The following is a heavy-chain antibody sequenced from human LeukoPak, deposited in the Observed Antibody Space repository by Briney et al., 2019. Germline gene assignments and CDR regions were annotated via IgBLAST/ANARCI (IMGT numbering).Heavy chain of an antibody. D-gene: IGHD3-22*01. J-gene: IGHJ4*02. Sequence: GGSLRLSCAASGFTFSSYAMSWVRQAPGKGLEWVSAISGSGGSTYYADSVKGRFTISRDNSKNTLYLQMNSLRAEDTAIYYCAKQTRYDSPAGGRGFDFWGQGTLVTVSS. CDR2: ISGSGGST. V-gene: IGHV3-23*01. CDR3: AKQTRYDSPAGGRGFDF. CDR1: GFTFSSYA.